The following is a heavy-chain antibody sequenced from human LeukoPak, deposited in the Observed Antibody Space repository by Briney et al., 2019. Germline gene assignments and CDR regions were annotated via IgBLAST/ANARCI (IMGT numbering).Heavy chain of an antibody. CDR2: ISSSSCYI. CDR1: GFTFSSYS. J-gene: IGHJ4*02. V-gene: IGHV3-21*04. Sequence: GGSLRLSCAASGFTFSSYSMNWVRQAPGKGLEWVSSISSSSCYIYYADSVKGRFTISRDNSKNTLYLQMNSLRAEDTAVYYCAKDLRVGATTHYFDYWGQGTLVTVSS. D-gene: IGHD1-26*01. CDR3: AKDLRVGATTHYFDY.